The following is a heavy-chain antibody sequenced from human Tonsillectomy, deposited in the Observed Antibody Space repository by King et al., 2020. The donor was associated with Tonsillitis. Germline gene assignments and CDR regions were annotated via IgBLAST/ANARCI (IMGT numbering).Heavy chain of an antibody. CDR1: GYSFSSSW. CDR3: ARHSESSPFEL. J-gene: IGHJ4*02. Sequence: VQLVQSGTEVKKPGESLKISCKGTGYSFSSSWIGWVRQMPGKGLEWMGIIYTGDSDIRYGPSFQGQVTISADKSVSTAYLQWSSLKASDTAMYYCARHSESSPFELWGQGTRVTVSS. D-gene: IGHD3-9*01. CDR2: IYTGDSDI. V-gene: IGHV5-51*01.